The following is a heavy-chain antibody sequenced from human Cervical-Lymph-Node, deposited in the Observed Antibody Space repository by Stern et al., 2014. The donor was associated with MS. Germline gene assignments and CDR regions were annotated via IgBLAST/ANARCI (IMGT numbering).Heavy chain of an antibody. D-gene: IGHD5-18*01. CDR3: ARGGVDTAMALDY. J-gene: IGHJ4*02. CDR2: LDWDADN. CDR1: GFSLSTIGMC. Sequence: QVTLRESGPALVKPTQTLTLTCTFSGFSLSTIGMCVSWIRQPPGQALEWLALLDWDADNYYRTSLNTSLTIHKETSKNQGVLTMTNMDPVDTATCYCARGGVDTAMALDYWGQGALVTVSS. V-gene: IGHV2-70*01.